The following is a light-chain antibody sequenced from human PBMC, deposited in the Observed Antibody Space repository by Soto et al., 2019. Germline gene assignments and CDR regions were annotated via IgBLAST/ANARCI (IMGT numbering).Light chain of an antibody. CDR3: QQYGSPPWT. J-gene: IGKJ1*01. V-gene: IGKV3-20*01. Sequence: EIVLTQSPGTLSLSQGERPTLSCRASQSVSSSYLPWYQQKPGQAPSPLFYVPSSRATGSPARSRGRGSGTDFTLTISRLEPEDFAVYYCQQYGSPPWTFGKGTKVDIK. CDR2: VPS. CDR1: QSVSSSY.